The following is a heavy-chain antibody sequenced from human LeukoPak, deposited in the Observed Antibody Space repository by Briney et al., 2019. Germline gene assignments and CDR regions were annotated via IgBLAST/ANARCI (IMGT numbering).Heavy chain of an antibody. J-gene: IGHJ4*02. V-gene: IGHV3-9*01. CDR3: ALGEDDILTGYLDY. Sequence: GGSLRLSCEASGFTFDDYAMHWVRQAPGKGLEWVSGIRWNSAGIGYADSVKGRFTISRDNAKNSLYLQMNSLRAEDTALYYCALGEDDILTGYLDYWGQGTLVTVSS. CDR2: IRWNSAGI. CDR1: GFTFDDYA. D-gene: IGHD3-9*01.